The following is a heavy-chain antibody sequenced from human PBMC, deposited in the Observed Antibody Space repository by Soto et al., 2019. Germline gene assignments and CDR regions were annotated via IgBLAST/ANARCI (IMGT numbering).Heavy chain of an antibody. CDR3: ARGPRYSYGFLDY. V-gene: IGHV4-34*01. Sequence: QVQIQQWGAGLLKPSETLYLTCAVYGGSFSGYYWSWIRQPPGKGLEWIGEINHSGSTNYNPSLKSRFTISVDTSKNQFSLKFIAVTAANMAAYSFARGPRYSYGFLDYWGPGSVVTVSA. J-gene: IGHJ4*02. CDR1: GGSFSGYY. CDR2: INHSGST. D-gene: IGHD5-18*01.